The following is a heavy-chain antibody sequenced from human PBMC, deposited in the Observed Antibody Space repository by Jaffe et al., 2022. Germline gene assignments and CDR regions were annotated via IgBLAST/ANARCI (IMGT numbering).Heavy chain of an antibody. V-gene: IGHV4-59*01. Sequence: QVQLQESGPGLVKPSETLSLTCTVSGGSISSYYWSWIRQPPGKGLEWIGYIYYSGSTNYNPSLKSRVTISVDTSKNQFSLKLSSVTAADTAVYYCARDRGGYYGSGSYYDYWGQGTLVTVSS. J-gene: IGHJ4*02. CDR2: IYYSGST. CDR3: ARDRGGYYGSGSYYDY. CDR1: GGSISSYY. D-gene: IGHD3-10*01.